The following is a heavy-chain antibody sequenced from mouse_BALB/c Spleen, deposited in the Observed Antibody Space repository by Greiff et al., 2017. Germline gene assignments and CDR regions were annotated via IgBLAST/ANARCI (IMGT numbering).Heavy chain of an antibody. Sequence: EVKLMESGPGLVKPSQSLSLTCTVTGYSITSDYAWNWIRQFPGNKLEWMGYISYSGSTSYNPSLKSRISITRDTSKNQFFLQLNSVTTEDTATYYCAIYYGYAMDYWGQGTSVTVSS. V-gene: IGHV3-2*02. CDR2: ISYSGST. CDR3: AIYYGYAMDY. D-gene: IGHD1-1*01. J-gene: IGHJ4*01. CDR1: GYSITSDYA.